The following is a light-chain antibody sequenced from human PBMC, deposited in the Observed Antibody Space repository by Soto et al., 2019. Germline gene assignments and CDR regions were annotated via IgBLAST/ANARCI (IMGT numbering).Light chain of an antibody. J-gene: IGKJ5*01. CDR3: QQYNYWPPIT. CDR2: GIY. Sequence: EIVMTQSPCTLSVSPGETATLSCRASQVLGTNLAWYQQKPGQAPTLLIYGIYIRATGVPVRFTGSGSGTEFTLTITRLQSEDFATYYCQQYNYWPPITFGQGTRLEI. CDR1: QVLGTN. V-gene: IGKV3-15*01.